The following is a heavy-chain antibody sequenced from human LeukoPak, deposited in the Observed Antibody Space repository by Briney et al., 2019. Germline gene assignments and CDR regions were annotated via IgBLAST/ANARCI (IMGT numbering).Heavy chain of an antibody. CDR2: VFYSGVT. CDR3: ARDRGGRTGYASGDFDF. D-gene: IGHD5-12*01. CDR1: SFSISNGFY. Sequence: SETLSLTCVVSSFSISNGFYWVWIRQPPGKGLEWIGNVFYSGVTYYNPSLMMRVTISVDTSKNQFSLKLNSVPAADTAVYYCARDRGGRTGYASGDFDFWGQGVLVTVSS. V-gene: IGHV4-38-2*02. J-gene: IGHJ4*02.